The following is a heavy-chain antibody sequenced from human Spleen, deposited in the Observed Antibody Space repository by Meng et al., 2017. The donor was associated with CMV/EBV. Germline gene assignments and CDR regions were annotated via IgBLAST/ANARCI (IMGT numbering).Heavy chain of an antibody. J-gene: IGHJ4*02. CDR2: IYYRGDT. CDR3: ARRFGYCSSTSCYRPFVGYFDY. D-gene: IGHD2-2*03. CDR1: GGSISGTNYY. V-gene: IGHV4-39*01. Sequence: SETLSLTCTVSGGSISGTNYYWTWIRQPPGKGLEWIGSIYYRGDTYSSPSLKSRLTISVDTSKNQFSLKLSSVTAADTAVYYCARRFGYCSSTSCYRPFVGYFDYWGQGTLVTVSS.